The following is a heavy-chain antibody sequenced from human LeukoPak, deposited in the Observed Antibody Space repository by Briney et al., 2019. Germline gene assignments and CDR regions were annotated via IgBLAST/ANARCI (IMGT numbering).Heavy chain of an antibody. D-gene: IGHD1-26*01. Sequence: ASVKVSCKASGGTFSSYAISWVRQAPGQGLEWMGGIIPIFGTANYAQKLQGRVTMTTDTSTSTAYMELRSLRSDDTAVYYCARESIVGATSIGYWGQGTLVTVSS. J-gene: IGHJ4*02. CDR2: IIPIFGTA. CDR3: ARESIVGATSIGY. CDR1: GGTFSSYA. V-gene: IGHV1-69*05.